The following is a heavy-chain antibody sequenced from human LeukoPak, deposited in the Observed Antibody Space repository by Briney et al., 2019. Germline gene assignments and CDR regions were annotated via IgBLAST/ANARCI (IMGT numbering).Heavy chain of an antibody. CDR2: ISAYNGNT. J-gene: IGHJ6*02. CDR3: ARDLADTYYYYFYGMDV. V-gene: IGHV1-18*01. D-gene: IGHD5-18*01. Sequence: ASVKVSCKASGYTFTSYGISWVRQAPGQGLEWMGWISAYNGNTNYAQKFQGRVTMTTDTSTSTAYMELRSLRSDDTAVYYCARDLADTYYYYFYGMDVWGQGTTVTVSS. CDR1: GYTFTSYG.